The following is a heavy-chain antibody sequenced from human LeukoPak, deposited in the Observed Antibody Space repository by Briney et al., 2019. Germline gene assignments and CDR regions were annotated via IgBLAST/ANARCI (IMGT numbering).Heavy chain of an antibody. D-gene: IGHD1-7*01. CDR1: GYTFTSYG. J-gene: IGHJ5*02. Sequence: ASVKVSCKASGYTFTSYGISWVRQAPGQGLEWMGWISAYNGNTNYAQKLQGRVTMTTDTSTSTAYMELRSLRSDDTAVYYCARTGGNYVRYNWFDPWGQGTLVTVSS. CDR2: ISAYNGNT. V-gene: IGHV1-18*01. CDR3: ARTGGNYVRYNWFDP.